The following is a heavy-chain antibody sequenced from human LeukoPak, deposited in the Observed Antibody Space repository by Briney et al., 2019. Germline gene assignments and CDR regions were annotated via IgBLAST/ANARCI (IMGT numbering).Heavy chain of an antibody. CDR1: GYTFTSYD. V-gene: IGHV1-8*01. CDR2: MNPNSGNT. D-gene: IGHD2-8*01. J-gene: IGHJ6*03. Sequence: ASVKVSCKASGYTFTSYDINWVRQATGQGLEWMGWMNPNSGNTGYAQKFQGRVTITADESTSTAYKELSSLRSEDTAVYYCASCVLMVCAHYYYMDVWDKGTTVTVSS. CDR3: ASCVLMVCAHYYYMDV.